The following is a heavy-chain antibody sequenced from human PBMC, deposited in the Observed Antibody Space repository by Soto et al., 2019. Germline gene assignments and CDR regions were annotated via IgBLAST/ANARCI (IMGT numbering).Heavy chain of an antibody. J-gene: IGHJ5*02. CDR2: ISGSGDST. CDR3: AKLRTTMIVVVMDT. D-gene: IGHD3-22*01. V-gene: IGHV3-23*01. Sequence: GGSLRLSCAASGVTFSTNGMTWVRQAPGKGLEWVASISGSGDSTYYADSVKGRFTISRDNSKNTLYLQMNSLRAEDTAVYFCAKLRTTMIVVVMDTWGQGTLVTVSS. CDR1: GVTFSTNG.